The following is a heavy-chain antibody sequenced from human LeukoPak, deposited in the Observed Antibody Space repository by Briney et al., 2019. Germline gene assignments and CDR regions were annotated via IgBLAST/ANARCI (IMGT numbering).Heavy chain of an antibody. V-gene: IGHV4-4*07. CDR2: IYTSGST. CDR3: ARDPYYDSSDSYFDY. D-gene: IGHD3-22*01. CDR1: GGSISSYY. J-gene: IGHJ4*02. Sequence: KPSETLSLTCTVSGGSISSYYWSWLRQPAGKGLEWIGRIYTSGSTNYNPSPKSRVTMSVDTSKNQFSLKLSSVTAADTAVYYCARDPYYDSSDSYFDYWGQGTLVTVSS.